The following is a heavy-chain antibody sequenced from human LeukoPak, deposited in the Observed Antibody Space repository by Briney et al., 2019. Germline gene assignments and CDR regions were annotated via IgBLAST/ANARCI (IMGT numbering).Heavy chain of an antibody. J-gene: IGHJ6*02. CDR3: ASNYDFWSGPYHYYYGMDV. CDR1: GYTFTGYY. Sequence: ASVKVSCKASGYTFTGYYMHWVRQAPGQGLEWMGRINPNSGGTNYAQKFQGRVTMTRDTSISTAYMELSSLRSEDTAVYYCASNYDFWSGPYHYYYGMDVWGQGTTVTVSS. CDR2: INPNSGGT. V-gene: IGHV1-2*06. D-gene: IGHD3-3*01.